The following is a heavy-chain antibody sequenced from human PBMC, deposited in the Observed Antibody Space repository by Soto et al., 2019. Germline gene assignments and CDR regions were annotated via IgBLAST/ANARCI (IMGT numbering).Heavy chain of an antibody. V-gene: IGHV3-43*01. D-gene: IGHD3-3*01. J-gene: IGHJ4*01. CDR2: ISWDGGST. CDR3: AKEFFTLGASPRDRLDY. CDR1: GFTFDDYT. Sequence: GGSLRLSCAASGFTFDDYTMHWVRQAPGKGLEWVSLISWDGGSTYYADSVKGRFTISRDNSKNSLYLQMNSLRTEDTALYYCAKEFFTLGASPRDRLDYCAQGSSVPVSS.